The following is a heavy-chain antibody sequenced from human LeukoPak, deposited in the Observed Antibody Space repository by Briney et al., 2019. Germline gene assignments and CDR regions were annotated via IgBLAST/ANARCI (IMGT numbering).Heavy chain of an antibody. CDR1: GGSISSYY. J-gene: IGHJ6*03. Sequence: SETLSLTRTVSGGSISSYYWSWIRQPPGKGLEWIGYIYYSGSTNYNPSLKSRVTISVDTSKNQFSLKLTSVTAADTAVYYCARTEESGYNYGYFGYYYYMDVWGKGTTVTVSS. D-gene: IGHD5-18*01. CDR2: IYYSGST. V-gene: IGHV4-59*01. CDR3: ARTEESGYNYGYFGYYYYMDV.